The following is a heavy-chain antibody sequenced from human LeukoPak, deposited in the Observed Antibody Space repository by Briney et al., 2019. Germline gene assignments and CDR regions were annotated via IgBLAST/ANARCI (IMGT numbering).Heavy chain of an antibody. CDR1: GYTLTELS. V-gene: IGHV1-24*01. Sequence: ASVKVSCKVSGYTLTELSMHWVRQAPGKGLEWMGGFDPEDGETIYAQKFQGRVTITADESTSTAYMELSSLRSEDTAVYYCARTPTYGGKPDYWGQGTLVTVPS. D-gene: IGHD4-23*01. CDR3: ARTPTYGGKPDY. CDR2: FDPEDGET. J-gene: IGHJ4*02.